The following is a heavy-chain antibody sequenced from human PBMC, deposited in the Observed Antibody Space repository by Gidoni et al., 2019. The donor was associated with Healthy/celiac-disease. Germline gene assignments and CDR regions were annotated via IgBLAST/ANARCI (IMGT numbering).Heavy chain of an antibody. CDR1: GFTVSSNY. D-gene: IGHD6-6*01. Sequence: EVQLVESGGGLIPPGGSLGLPCAASGFTVSSNYMSWVRQAPGKGLEWVSVIDSGGSTYYADSVKGRFTISRDNSKNTLYLQMNSLRAEDTAVYYCACRIAARISSVPVDVWGQGTTVTVSS. CDR2: IDSGGST. CDR3: ACRIAARISSVPVDV. J-gene: IGHJ6*02. V-gene: IGHV3-53*01.